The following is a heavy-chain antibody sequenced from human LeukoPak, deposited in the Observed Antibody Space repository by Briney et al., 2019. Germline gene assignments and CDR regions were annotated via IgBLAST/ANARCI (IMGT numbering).Heavy chain of an antibody. Sequence: SETLSLTCTVSGGSISSYYWNWIRQPPGKGLESIGYIYYSGSTNYNPSLKSRVTISVDTSKSQFSLKLSSVTAADTAVYYCARRGSGWYFDLWGRGTLVTVSS. CDR2: IYYSGST. J-gene: IGHJ2*01. D-gene: IGHD6-19*01. CDR1: GGSISSYY. CDR3: ARRGSGWYFDL. V-gene: IGHV4-59*08.